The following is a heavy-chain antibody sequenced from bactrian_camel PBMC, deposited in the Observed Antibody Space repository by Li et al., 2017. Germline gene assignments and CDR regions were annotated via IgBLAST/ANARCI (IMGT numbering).Heavy chain of an antibody. CDR1: VSSANDYC. Sequence: DVQLVESGGGLVQAGGSLRLSCAVSVSSANDYCLGWFRQASGKEREWVGSLDSDGRINYADSVKGRFAISKDNGANTLYLQMTSLSPEDTAMYYCAAGTASFPNPGGVCIIGVNAYNSWGQGTQVTVSS. CDR3: AAGTASFPNPGGVCIIGVNAYNS. CDR2: LDSDGRI. V-gene: IGHV3S10*01. D-gene: IGHD7*01. J-gene: IGHJ6*01.